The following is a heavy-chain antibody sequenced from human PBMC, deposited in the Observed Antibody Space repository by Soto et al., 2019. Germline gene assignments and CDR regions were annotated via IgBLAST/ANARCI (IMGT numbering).Heavy chain of an antibody. CDR1: GYTFTRNG. CDR2: ISTNSGNT. Sequence: QVQLVQSGAEVKEPGASVKVSCKPSGYTFTRNGISWERQAPGQGLEWVGWISTNSGNTDYAQKLQGRVTLTTDTSTNTAYLELRSLRSDDTAVYYCARDKDYMLDYWGQGTLVTVSS. J-gene: IGHJ4*02. D-gene: IGHD4-4*01. CDR3: ARDKDYMLDY. V-gene: IGHV1-18*01.